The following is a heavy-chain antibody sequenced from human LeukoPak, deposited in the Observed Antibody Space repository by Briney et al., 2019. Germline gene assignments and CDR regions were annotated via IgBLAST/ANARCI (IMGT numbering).Heavy chain of an antibody. J-gene: IGHJ4*02. CDR2: ISSSSSYI. V-gene: IGHV3-21*04. D-gene: IGHD3-10*01. CDR1: GFTFSSYS. Sequence: GGCLRLSCAASGFTFSSYSMNWVRQAPGKGLVWVSSISSSSSYIYYADSVRGRFTISRDNSKNTLYLQMNSLRAEDTRIYYCAKTKVPSYYGSGSYVDYWGQGTLVTVSS. CDR3: AKTKVPSYYGSGSYVDY.